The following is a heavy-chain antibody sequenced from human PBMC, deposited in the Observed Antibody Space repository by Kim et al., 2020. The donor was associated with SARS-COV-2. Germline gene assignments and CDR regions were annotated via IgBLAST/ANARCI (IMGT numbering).Heavy chain of an antibody. CDR2: VSGNGENT. D-gene: IGHD5-18*01. CDR3: VIIRGYTSGSFDY. J-gene: IGHJ4*02. CDR1: GLTFSHYT. V-gene: IGHV3-64D*06. Sequence: GGSLRLSCSASGLTFSHYTFHWVRQAPGKGLEFVSAVSGNGENTYYADSVRGRFTVSRDNSKNTVYLQMNTLRDEDSSVYYCVIIRGYTSGSFDYWGQG.